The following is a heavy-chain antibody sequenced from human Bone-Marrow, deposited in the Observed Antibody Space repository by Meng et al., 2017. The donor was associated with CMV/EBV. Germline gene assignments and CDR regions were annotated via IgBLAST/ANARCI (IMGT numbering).Heavy chain of an antibody. CDR1: GCTFSSYE. D-gene: IGHD3-9*01. V-gene: IGHV3-48*03. CDR3: ARDRFLMTDWSRPYGMDV. J-gene: IGHJ6*02. Sequence: GGSLRLSCAASGCTFSSYEMSWVRQAPGKGLEWVSYISSSGSTIYYADSVKGRFTISRNNSKTTQYLQMNSQRAEDTAVYYGARDRFLMTDWSRPYGMDVWGQGTTVTVSS. CDR2: ISSSGSTI.